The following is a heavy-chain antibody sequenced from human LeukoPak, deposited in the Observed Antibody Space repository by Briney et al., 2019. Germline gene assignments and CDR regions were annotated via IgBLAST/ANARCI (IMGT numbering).Heavy chain of an antibody. V-gene: IGHV4-31*03. Sequence: PSETLSLTCTVSGGSIISSAHYWTWIRHHPAAGLEWIGYIYYTGSTYYNPSLKSRATISVDRSNNQFSLTLTSVTAADSAVYFCARDRGLAIAFDIWGQGTMVTVSS. CDR2: IYYTGST. J-gene: IGHJ3*02. CDR3: ARDRGLAIAFDI. CDR1: GGSIISSAHY.